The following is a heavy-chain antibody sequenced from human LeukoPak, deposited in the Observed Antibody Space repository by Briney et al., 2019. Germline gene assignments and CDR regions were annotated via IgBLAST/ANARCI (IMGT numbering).Heavy chain of an antibody. CDR1: GGSVSPYY. Sequence: SETLSLTCTVSGGSVSPYYWSWIRQPPGKGLEWLGYIYYSGNTEYKPSLKSRVAMSVDTSKNQFSLRLSSVTAADTAVYYCARSTGSTMFIDYWGQGTLVTVSS. J-gene: IGHJ4*02. CDR2: IYYSGNT. V-gene: IGHV4-59*02. CDR3: ARSTGSTMFIDY. D-gene: IGHD3-10*02.